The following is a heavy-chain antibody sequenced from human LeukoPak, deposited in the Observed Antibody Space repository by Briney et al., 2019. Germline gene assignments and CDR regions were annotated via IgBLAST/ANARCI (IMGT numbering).Heavy chain of an antibody. CDR1: GFTVSTNY. V-gene: IGHV3-53*01. J-gene: IGHJ4*02. Sequence: PGGSLRLSCAASGFTVSTNYMNWVRQAPGKGLEWVSVLYSVGDTYYGDSVKGRFTISRDNSKNTLYLQMNSLRAEDTAVCYCAGTKNIAAAGRLDYWGQGTLVTVSS. CDR2: LYSVGDT. CDR3: AGTKNIAAAGRLDY. D-gene: IGHD6-13*01.